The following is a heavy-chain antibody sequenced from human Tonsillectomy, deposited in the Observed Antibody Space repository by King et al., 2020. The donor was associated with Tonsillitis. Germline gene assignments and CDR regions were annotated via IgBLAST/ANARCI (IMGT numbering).Heavy chain of an antibody. CDR2: IYYSGST. CDR3: SRDRRGYVDYDRWFDP. Sequence: VQLQESGPGLVKPSETLSLTCTVSGGSISSYYWSWIRQPPGKGLEWIGYIYYSGSTNYNPSLKSRVTISVDTSKNQFSLKLSSVTAAATAVYYCSRDRRGYVDYDRWFDPWGQGTLVTVSS. CDR1: GGSISSYY. D-gene: IGHD4-17*01. V-gene: IGHV4-59*01. J-gene: IGHJ5*02.